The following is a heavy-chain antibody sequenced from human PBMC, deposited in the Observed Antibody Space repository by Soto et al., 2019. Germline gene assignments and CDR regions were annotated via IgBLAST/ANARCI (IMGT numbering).Heavy chain of an antibody. CDR1: GGSISSYY. J-gene: IGHJ4*02. CDR2: IYYSGST. D-gene: IGHD1-26*01. Sequence: PSETLSLTCTVSGGSISSYYWSWIRQPPGKGLEWIGYIYYSGSTNYNPFLKSRVTISVDTSKNQFSLKLSSVTAADTAVYYCARRYGGNLDYWGQGTLVTVSS. V-gene: IGHV4-59*08. CDR3: ARRYGGNLDY.